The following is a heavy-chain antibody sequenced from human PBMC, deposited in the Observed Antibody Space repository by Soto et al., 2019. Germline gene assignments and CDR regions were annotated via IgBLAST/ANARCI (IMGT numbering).Heavy chain of an antibody. V-gene: IGHV3-23*01. Sequence: GGSLRLSCAASGFTFSSYGMHWVRQAPGKGLEWVSGLSGSGTSTYYADSVKGRFTISRDNSRDTLFLQMNSLTADDTAVYYCAKATKNGGWFNHFDSWGQGALVTVSS. J-gene: IGHJ4*02. D-gene: IGHD6-19*01. CDR1: GFTFSSYG. CDR3: AKATKNGGWFNHFDS. CDR2: LSGSGTST.